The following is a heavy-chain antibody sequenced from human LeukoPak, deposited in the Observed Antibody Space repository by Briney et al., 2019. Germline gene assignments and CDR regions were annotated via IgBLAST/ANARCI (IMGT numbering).Heavy chain of an antibody. CDR3: ARNYADIGGFFSYYFEF. CDR1: GGSFSGYY. J-gene: IGHJ4*02. V-gene: IGHV4-34*01. CDR2: ITHSGST. D-gene: IGHD3-22*01. Sequence: SETLSLTCAVYGGSFSGYYWSWIRQPPGQGLEWFGYITHSGSTTYNPSLKGRVTISVDTSKNQFSLRLNSVTAADTAVYYCARNYADIGGFFSYYFEFWGQGALVTVSS.